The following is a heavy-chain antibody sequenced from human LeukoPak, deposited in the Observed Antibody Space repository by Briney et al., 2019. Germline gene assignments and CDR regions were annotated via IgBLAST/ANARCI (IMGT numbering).Heavy chain of an antibody. V-gene: IGHV1-2*02. CDR3: ARNACSGGSCYRFDP. D-gene: IGHD2-15*01. J-gene: IGHJ5*02. CDR2: INPNSGGT. Sequence: ASVKVSFKASGYTVTGYYMHWVRQAPGQGLEWMGWINPNSGGTNYAQKFQGRVTMTRDTSISTAYMELSSLRSDDTAVYYCARNACSGGSCYRFDPWGQGTLVTVSS. CDR1: GYTVTGYY.